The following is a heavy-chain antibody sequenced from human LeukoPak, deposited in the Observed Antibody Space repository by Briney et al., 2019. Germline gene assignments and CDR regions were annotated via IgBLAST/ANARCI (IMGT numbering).Heavy chain of an antibody. CDR3: ARDRGTYYYDSSGYYYFDY. CDR2: IYYSGST. J-gene: IGHJ4*02. CDR1: GGSINNSSYY. Sequence: PSETLSLTCTVSGGSINNSSYYWGWIRQPPGKGLEWIGSIYYSGSTYYNPSLKSRVTISVDTSKSQFSLKLSSVTAADTAVYYCARDRGTYYYDSSGYYYFDYWGQGTLVTVSS. D-gene: IGHD3-22*01. V-gene: IGHV4-39*07.